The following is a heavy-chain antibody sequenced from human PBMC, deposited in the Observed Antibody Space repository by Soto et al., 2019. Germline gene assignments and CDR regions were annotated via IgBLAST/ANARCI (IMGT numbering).Heavy chain of an antibody. CDR3: ARHSLALRKNNWFDP. V-gene: IGHV4-39*01. CDR1: GYSIISSDFY. CDR2: IFYLGSS. D-gene: IGHD3-3*02. J-gene: IGHJ5*02. Sequence: SETLSLTFTVSGYSIISSDFYLGWVRQPPGKGLEWIGSIFYLGSSYYNPSLKSRVTMSVDTSKNQFSLRLRSVTAADTALYFCARHSLALRKNNWFDPWGQGIMVTVS.